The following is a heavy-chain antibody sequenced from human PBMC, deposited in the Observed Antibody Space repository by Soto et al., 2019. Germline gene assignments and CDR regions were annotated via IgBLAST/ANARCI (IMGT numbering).Heavy chain of an antibody. CDR3: ARALFLGYDFWSGYSPVGMDV. Sequence: ASVKVSCKASGYTFTSYDINWVRQATGQGLEWMGWMNPNSGNTGYAQKFQGRVTMTRNTSISTAYMELSSLRSEDTAVYCCARALFLGYDFWSGYSPVGMDVWGQGTTVTVSS. V-gene: IGHV1-8*01. J-gene: IGHJ6*02. CDR1: GYTFTSYD. D-gene: IGHD3-3*01. CDR2: MNPNSGNT.